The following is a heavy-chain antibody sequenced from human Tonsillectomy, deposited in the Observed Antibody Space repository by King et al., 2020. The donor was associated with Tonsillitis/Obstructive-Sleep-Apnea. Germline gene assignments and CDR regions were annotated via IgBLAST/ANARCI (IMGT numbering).Heavy chain of an antibody. CDR1: GFTFDDYT. Sequence: VQLVESGGVVVQPGGSLRLSCAASGFTFDDYTMHWVHQAPGKGLEWVSLISWDGGSTYYADSVKGRSTISRDNSKNSLYLQMNSLRTEDTALYYCAKVMITMRVVGGFDYWGQGTLVTVSS. J-gene: IGHJ4*02. CDR3: AKVMITMRVVGGFDY. V-gene: IGHV3-43*01. D-gene: IGHD3-22*01. CDR2: ISWDGGST.